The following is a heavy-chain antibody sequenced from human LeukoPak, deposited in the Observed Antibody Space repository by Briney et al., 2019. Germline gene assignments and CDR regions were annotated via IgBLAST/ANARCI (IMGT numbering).Heavy chain of an antibody. J-gene: IGHJ4*02. CDR1: GYTFRSYG. Sequence: ASVKVSCKASGYTFRSYGISWVQQAPGQGLEWMGWISAYNGNTIYAQKFQGRVTMTIDTSSSTAYMELRSLRSDDTAVYYCARDRPATVTSIFDYWGQGTLVTVTS. CDR3: ARDRPATVTSIFDY. CDR2: ISAYNGNT. V-gene: IGHV1-18*01. D-gene: IGHD4-17*01.